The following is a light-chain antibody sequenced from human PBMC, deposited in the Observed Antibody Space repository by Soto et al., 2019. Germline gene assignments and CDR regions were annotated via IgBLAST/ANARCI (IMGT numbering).Light chain of an antibody. Sequence: EIVLTHSPPTLSLSPGERATLFCRASQSVSSYLAWYQQKPGQAPRLLIYDASNRATGIPARFSGSGSGTDFTLTISSLEPEDFAVYYCQQRSNWPITFGQGTRLEIK. CDR3: QQRSNWPIT. CDR2: DAS. CDR1: QSVSSY. J-gene: IGKJ5*01. V-gene: IGKV3-11*01.